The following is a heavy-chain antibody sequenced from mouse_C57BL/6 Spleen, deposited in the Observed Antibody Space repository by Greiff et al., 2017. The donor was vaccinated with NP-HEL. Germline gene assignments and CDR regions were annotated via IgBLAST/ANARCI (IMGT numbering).Heavy chain of an antibody. CDR1: GFTFSSYA. J-gene: IGHJ4*01. Sequence: EVNVVESGGGLVKPGGSLKLSCAASGFTFSSYAMSWVRQTPEKRLEWVATISDGGSYTYYPDNVKGRFTISRDNAKNNLYLQMSHLKSEDTAMYYCARDYGNYEGYYAMDYWGQGTSVTVSS. CDR2: ISDGGSYT. D-gene: IGHD2-1*01. CDR3: ARDYGNYEGYYAMDY. V-gene: IGHV5-4*01.